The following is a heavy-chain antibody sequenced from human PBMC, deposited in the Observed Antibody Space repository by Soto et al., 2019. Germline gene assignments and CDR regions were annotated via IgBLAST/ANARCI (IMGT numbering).Heavy chain of an antibody. CDR1: GGSISSYY. J-gene: IGHJ4*02. CDR3: SRHNYGSGSTYFDY. V-gene: IGHV4-59*08. Sequence: SETLSLTCTVSGGSISSYYWSWIRQPPGKGLEWIGYIYYSGSTNYNPSLKSRVTISVDTSKNQFSLKLNSMTAADTAVYYCSRHNYGSGSTYFDYWGQGTLVTVSS. CDR2: IYYSGST. D-gene: IGHD3-10*01.